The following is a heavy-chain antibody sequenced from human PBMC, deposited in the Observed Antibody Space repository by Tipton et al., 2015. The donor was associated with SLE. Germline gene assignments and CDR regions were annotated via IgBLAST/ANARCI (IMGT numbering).Heavy chain of an antibody. CDR2: INHRGST. CDR3: ARLVGDLTVIVGAFDI. Sequence: TLSLTCAVYGGSISSSSSYYWAWIRQPPGKGVEWIGEINHRGSTNYNPSLKSRVTISVDTSKNQFSLNLTSVTAADTAVYYCARLVGDLTVIVGAFDIWGQGTMVTVSS. V-gene: IGHV4-39*01. CDR1: GGSISSSSSYY. J-gene: IGHJ3*02. D-gene: IGHD3-22*01.